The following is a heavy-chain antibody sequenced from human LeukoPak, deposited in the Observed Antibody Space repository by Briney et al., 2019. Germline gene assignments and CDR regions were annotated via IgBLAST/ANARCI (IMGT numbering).Heavy chain of an antibody. Sequence: SGGSLRLSCVASRFTFSNHYMSWVRQAPGKGLEWVSSINNVGSHIYYAGSVRGRFTISRDNAKNLLYLQMDSLRAEDTAVYYCARDPTQYLRYGYFDYWGQGTLVTVSS. V-gene: IGHV3-21*01. J-gene: IGHJ4*02. CDR2: INNVGSHI. D-gene: IGHD4-11*01. CDR1: RFTFSNHY. CDR3: ARDPTQYLRYGYFDY.